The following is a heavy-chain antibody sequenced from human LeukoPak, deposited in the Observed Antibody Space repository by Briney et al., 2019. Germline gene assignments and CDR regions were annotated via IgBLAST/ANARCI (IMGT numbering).Heavy chain of an antibody. CDR1: GFTFSSYA. J-gene: IGHJ6*03. D-gene: IGHD6-13*01. Sequence: GGSLRLSCAASGFTFSSYAMSWVRQAPGKGLEWVSAISGSGGSTYYADSVKGRFTISRDNSQNTLYLQMNSLRAEDTTVYYCAKRTGSLYYYYYMDVWGKGTTVTVSS. CDR2: ISGSGGST. V-gene: IGHV3-23*01. CDR3: AKRTGSLYYYYYMDV.